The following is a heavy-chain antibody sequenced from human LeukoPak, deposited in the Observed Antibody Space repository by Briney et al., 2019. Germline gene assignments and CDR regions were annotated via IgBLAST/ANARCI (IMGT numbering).Heavy chain of an antibody. CDR2: INPNSGGT. CDR1: GYTFTGYY. D-gene: IGHD4-17*01. J-gene: IGHJ5*02. Sequence: ASVKVSCKASGYTFTGYYMHWVRQAPGQGLEWMGWINPNSGGTNYAQKFQGRVTMTRDTSISTAYMELSRLRSDDTAVYYCARGASGVYTVTTSWFDPWGQGTLVAVSS. V-gene: IGHV1-2*02. CDR3: ARGASGVYTVTTSWFDP.